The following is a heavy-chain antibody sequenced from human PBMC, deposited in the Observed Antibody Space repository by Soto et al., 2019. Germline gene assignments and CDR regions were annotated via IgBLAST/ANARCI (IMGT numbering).Heavy chain of an antibody. J-gene: IGHJ6*02. CDR3: ARDTREITRVRGVIPYYIYHMDV. D-gene: IGHD3-10*01. V-gene: IGHV1-69*01. Sequence: QVQLAQSGAEVKKRGSSVKVSCRVSGGTFNNYAISWVRQAPGEVLEWMGGIIPAFGTQKYAQRFQDRVTISADVYAATAYMELTSLRSDDTSVYYCARDTREITRVRGVIPYYIYHMDVWGPGTTVAVSS. CDR2: IIPAFGTQ. CDR1: GGTFNNYA.